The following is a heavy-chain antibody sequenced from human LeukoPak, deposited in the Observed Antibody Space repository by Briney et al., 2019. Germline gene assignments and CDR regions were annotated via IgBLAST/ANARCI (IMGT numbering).Heavy chain of an antibody. Sequence: SETLSLTCTVSGDSISSSGYYWGWIRQPPGKGLEWIGYIYYSGSTHYNPSLKSRVTISVDTSKNQFSLKLSSVTAADTAVYYCARTTEAHSWLTRYYDYYMDVWGKGTTVTVSS. CDR2: IYYSGST. V-gene: IGHV4-61*05. CDR1: GDSISSSGYY. J-gene: IGHJ6*03. D-gene: IGHD6-13*01. CDR3: ARTTEAHSWLTRYYDYYMDV.